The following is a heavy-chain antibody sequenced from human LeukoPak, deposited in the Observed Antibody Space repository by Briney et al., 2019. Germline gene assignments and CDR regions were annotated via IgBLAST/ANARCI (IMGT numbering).Heavy chain of an antibody. J-gene: IGHJ5*01. CDR1: GYIFTSIA. D-gene: IGHD1-26*01. V-gene: IGHV1-2*02. Sequence: ASVKVSCKASGYIFTSIAVNWVRQAPGQGLEWMGCVNPNSGDTNYAQKFQGSVTMTRDTSISTVYMELSRLRSDDTAVYYCARASGSYWWFDSWGQGTLVTVSS. CDR2: VNPNSGDT. CDR3: ARASGSYWWFDS.